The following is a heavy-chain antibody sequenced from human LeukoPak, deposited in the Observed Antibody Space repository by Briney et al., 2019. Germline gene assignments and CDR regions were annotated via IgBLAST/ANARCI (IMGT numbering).Heavy chain of an antibody. J-gene: IGHJ3*02. D-gene: IGHD3-22*01. CDR3: ARGGGGYYLDAFDI. CDR1: GGSISSYY. Sequence: PSETLSLTCTVSGGSISSYYWSWIRQPPGKGLEWIGYIYYSGSTNYNPSLKSRVTISVDTSKNQFSLKLSSVTAADTAVYYCARGGGGYYLDAFDIWGQGTMVTVS. CDR2: IYYSGST. V-gene: IGHV4-59*01.